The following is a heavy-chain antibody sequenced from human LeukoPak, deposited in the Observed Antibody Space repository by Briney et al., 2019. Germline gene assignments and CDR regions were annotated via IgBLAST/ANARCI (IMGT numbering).Heavy chain of an antibody. CDR3: AKVDRGFGELFRSTRTFDY. Sequence: PGGSLRLSCAASGFTFSSYAMSWVRQAPGKGLEWVSAISGSGGSTYYADSVKGRFTISRDNSKNTLYLQMNSLRAEDTAVYYCAKVDRGFGELFRSTRTFDYWGQGTLVTVSS. D-gene: IGHD3-10*01. CDR2: ISGSGGST. CDR1: GFTFSSYA. V-gene: IGHV3-23*01. J-gene: IGHJ4*02.